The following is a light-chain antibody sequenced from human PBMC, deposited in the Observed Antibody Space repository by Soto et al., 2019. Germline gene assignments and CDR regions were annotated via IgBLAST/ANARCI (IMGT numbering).Light chain of an antibody. CDR3: QQSSSPPIT. J-gene: IGKJ3*01. Sequence: DIQMTQSPSSLSASVGDRVTITCRASQSIAIYLNWYQQKPGKAPKLLIYAASSLQSGVPSRFSGGGSGTDFTLSISSLQPDDFATYYCQQSSSPPITFGPGTKVDIK. CDR2: AAS. CDR1: QSIAIY. V-gene: IGKV1-39*01.